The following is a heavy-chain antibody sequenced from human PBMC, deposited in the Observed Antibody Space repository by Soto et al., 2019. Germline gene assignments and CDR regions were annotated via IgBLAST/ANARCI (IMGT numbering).Heavy chain of an antibody. V-gene: IGHV4-30-4*01. D-gene: IGHD1-7*01. CDR2: IYYSGST. Sequence: PSETLSLTCTVSGGSISSGDYYWSWIRQPPGKGLEWIGYIYYSGSTYYNPSLKSRVTISVDTSKNQFSLKLSSVTAADTAVYYCARDLGITGTTGNYGMDVWGQGTTVTVSS. CDR3: ARDLGITGTTGNYGMDV. J-gene: IGHJ6*02. CDR1: GGSISSGDYY.